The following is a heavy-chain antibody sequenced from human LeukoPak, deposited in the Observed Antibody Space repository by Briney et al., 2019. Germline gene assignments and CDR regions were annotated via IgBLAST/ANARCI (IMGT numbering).Heavy chain of an antibody. D-gene: IGHD1-26*01. J-gene: IGHJ4*02. CDR3: ARDRGGSYYDVSFDY. CDR2: ISGSGGST. CDR1: GFTFSSYA. Sequence: GGSLRLSCAASGFTFSSYAMSWVRQAPGKGLEWVSAISGSGGSTYYADSVKGRFTISRDNAKNSLYLQMNSLRAEDTAVYYCARDRGGSYYDVSFDYWGQGTLVIVSS. V-gene: IGHV3-23*01.